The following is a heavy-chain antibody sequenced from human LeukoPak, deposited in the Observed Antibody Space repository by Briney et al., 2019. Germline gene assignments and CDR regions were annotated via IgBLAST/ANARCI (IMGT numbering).Heavy chain of an antibody. CDR3: ARVYYDFSLPFDY. D-gene: IGHD3-3*01. J-gene: IGHJ4*02. Sequence: GASVKVSCKASGYTFTGYYMHWVRQAPGQGLEWMGWINPNSGGTNYAQKFQGRVTMTRDTSISTAYMELSRLKSDDTAVYYCARVYYDFSLPFDYWGQGTLVTVSS. CDR2: INPNSGGT. CDR1: GYTFTGYY. V-gene: IGHV1-2*02.